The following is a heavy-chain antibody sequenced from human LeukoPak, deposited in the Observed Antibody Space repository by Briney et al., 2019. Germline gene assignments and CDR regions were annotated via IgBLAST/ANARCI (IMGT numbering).Heavy chain of an antibody. CDR2: ISSSSSYI. J-gene: IGHJ4*02. CDR1: GFTFSNAW. V-gene: IGHV3-21*01. CDR3: AGYNWNDEPDDY. Sequence: GGSLRLSCAASGFTFSNAWMSWVRQAPGKGLEWVSSISSSSSYIYYADSVKGRFTISRDNAKNSLYLQMNSLRAEDTAVYYCAGYNWNDEPDDYWGQGTLVTVSS. D-gene: IGHD1-1*01.